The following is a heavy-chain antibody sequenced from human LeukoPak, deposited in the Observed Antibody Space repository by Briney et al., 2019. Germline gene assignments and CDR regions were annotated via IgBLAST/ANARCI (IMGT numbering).Heavy chain of an antibody. V-gene: IGHV3-11*01. CDR1: GFTFTGHY. J-gene: IGHJ4*02. CDR2: ITASGTTK. CDR3: AKGPDLDDPY. Sequence: PGGSLRLSCTASGFTFTGHYMPWVRQSPGRGLEWISWITASGTTKDYADSVKGRFTISRDNSKNSVYLQMSSLRADDTAVYYCAKGPDLDDPYWGQGTLVTVSS.